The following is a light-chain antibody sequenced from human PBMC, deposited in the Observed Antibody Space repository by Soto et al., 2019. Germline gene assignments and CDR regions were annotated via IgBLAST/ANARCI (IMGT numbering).Light chain of an antibody. V-gene: IGKV3-20*01. CDR2: GVF. J-gene: IGKJ2*01. CDR1: QNVNNNY. CDR3: QHYDGSPRT. Sequence: VLTQSPGTVSLSPGQRATLSCRTSQNVNNNYLAWYQQKPGQAPRLLIFGVFNRAAGTPDRFSGSGSGTDFTLTISGLQPEDSVVYYCQHYDGSPRTFGQGTRLEI.